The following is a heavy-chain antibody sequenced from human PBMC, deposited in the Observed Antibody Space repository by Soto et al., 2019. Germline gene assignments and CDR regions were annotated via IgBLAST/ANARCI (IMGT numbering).Heavy chain of an antibody. CDR2: ISSSGDAI. CDR3: VKSPWSRRGDLDL. Sequence: QVQLVESGGGLVKPGGSLRLSCAASGFTFSDYYMSWIRQAPGKGLEWVSYISSSGDAIYYADSVKGRFTISRDNAKNSLFLEMSPLRREDTAIYYCVKSPWSRRGDLDLWGRGTLVTVSS. CDR1: GFTFSDYY. D-gene: IGHD2-8*01. V-gene: IGHV3-11*01. J-gene: IGHJ2*01.